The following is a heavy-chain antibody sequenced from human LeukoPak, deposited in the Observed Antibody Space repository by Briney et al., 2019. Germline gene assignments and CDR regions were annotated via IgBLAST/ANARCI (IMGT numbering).Heavy chain of an antibody. CDR2: ISTYNGNT. J-gene: IGHJ4*02. CDR1: GYTFTSYG. D-gene: IGHD1-26*01. Sequence: ASVKVSCKASGYTFTSYGINWVRQAPGQGLEWMGWISTYNGNTNYAQKLQDRVTMTTDTSTSTAYMELRSLRSDDTAVYYCARSGRGTYYYFDLWGQGTLVTVSS. CDR3: ARSGRGTYYYFDL. V-gene: IGHV1-18*01.